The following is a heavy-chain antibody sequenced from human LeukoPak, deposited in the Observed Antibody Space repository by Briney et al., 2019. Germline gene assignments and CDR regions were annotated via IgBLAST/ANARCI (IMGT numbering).Heavy chain of an antibody. CDR2: IYYSGST. Sequence: SETLSLTCTVSGGSISSGGYYWSWIRQHPGKGLEWIGYIYYSGSTNYNPSLKSRVTISVDTSKNQFSLKLSSVTAADTAVYYCARAHYYDSSGYPTTAFDIWGQGTMVTVSS. V-gene: IGHV4-61*08. D-gene: IGHD3-22*01. J-gene: IGHJ3*02. CDR1: GGSISSGGYY. CDR3: ARAHYYDSSGYPTTAFDI.